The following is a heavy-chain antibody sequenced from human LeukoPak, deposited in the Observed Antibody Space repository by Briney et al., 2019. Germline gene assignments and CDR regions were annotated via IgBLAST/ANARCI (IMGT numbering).Heavy chain of an antibody. CDR3: ARDSAAGLTRNFDY. D-gene: IGHD6-13*01. V-gene: IGHV4-4*07. J-gene: IGHJ4*02. Sequence: SETLSLTCTVSGGSISSYYWSWIRQPAGKGLEWIGRIYTSGSTNYNPSLKSRVTISVDTSKNQFSLKLSSVTAADTAVYYCARDSAAGLTRNFDYWGQGTLVTVSS. CDR1: GGSISSYY. CDR2: IYTSGST.